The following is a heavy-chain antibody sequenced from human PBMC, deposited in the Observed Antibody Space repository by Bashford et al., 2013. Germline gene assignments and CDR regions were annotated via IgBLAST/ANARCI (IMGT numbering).Heavy chain of an antibody. J-gene: IGHJ6*02. Sequence: VASVKVSCKTSGAIFSTYGISWVRQAPGQGLEWMGWISAYNGNTNYAQKLQGRVTMTTDTSTSTAYMELRSLRSDDTAVYYCARVLRYYYGMDVWGQGTTVTVSS. V-gene: IGHV1-18*01. D-gene: IGHD3-3*01. CDR3: ARVLRYYYGMDV. CDR1: GAIFSTYG. CDR2: ISAYNGNT.